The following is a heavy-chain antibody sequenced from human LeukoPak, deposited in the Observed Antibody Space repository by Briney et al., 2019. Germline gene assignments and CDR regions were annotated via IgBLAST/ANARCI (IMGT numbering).Heavy chain of an antibody. CDR2: IYPGDSDT. CDR3: ARQRGSSWSGTLFDY. V-gene: IGHV5-51*01. CDR1: GYSFTSYW. Sequence: GESLKISCKGSGYSFTSYWIGWVRQMPGKGLEWMGFIYPGDSDTRYSPSFQGQVTISADKSISTAYLQWSSLKASDTAMYYCARQRGSSWSGTLFDYWGQGTLVTVSS. D-gene: IGHD6-13*01. J-gene: IGHJ4*02.